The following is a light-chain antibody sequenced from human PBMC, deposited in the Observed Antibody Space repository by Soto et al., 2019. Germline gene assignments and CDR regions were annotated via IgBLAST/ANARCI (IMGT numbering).Light chain of an antibody. Sequence: QSVLTQPASVSGSPGQSITISCTGTSSDVGSYNLVSWYQQHPGKAPKLMIYEGSKRPSGVSNRFSGSKSGNTASLTISGLQAEDEADYYCCSYAGSSTSVFGGGTKLHRP. CDR3: CSYAGSSTSV. V-gene: IGLV2-23*01. J-gene: IGLJ2*01. CDR1: SSDVGSYNL. CDR2: EGS.